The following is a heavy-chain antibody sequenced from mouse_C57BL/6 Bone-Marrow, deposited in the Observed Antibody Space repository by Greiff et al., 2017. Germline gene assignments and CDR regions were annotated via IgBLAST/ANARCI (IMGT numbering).Heavy chain of an antibody. D-gene: IGHD1-1*01. V-gene: IGHV1-85*01. Sequence: SGPELVKPGASVKLSCKASGYTFTSYDINWVKQRPGQGLEWIGWIYPRDGSTKNNEKFKGKATLTVDTSSSTAYMELHSLTSEDSAVYFGARDYGSSYWYFDVWGTGTTVTVSA. CDR3: ARDYGSSYWYFDV. J-gene: IGHJ1*03. CDR1: GYTFTSYD. CDR2: IYPRDGST.